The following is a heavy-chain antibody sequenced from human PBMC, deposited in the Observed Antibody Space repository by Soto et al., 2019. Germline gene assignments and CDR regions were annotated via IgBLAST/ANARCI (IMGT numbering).Heavy chain of an antibody. D-gene: IGHD3-10*01. CDR3: ARGSSIGDKYYFDY. Sequence: QVRLVQSGAEVKKPGASVKVSCKASGYTFTRYDINWVRQATGPGLEGMGWMNPNSGNTGYAQKFQGRVTMTRTTSISTAYMELSSLRSEDTAVYYCARGSSIGDKYYFDYWGQGTLVTVSS. CDR1: GYTFTRYD. V-gene: IGHV1-8*01. CDR2: MNPNSGNT. J-gene: IGHJ4*02.